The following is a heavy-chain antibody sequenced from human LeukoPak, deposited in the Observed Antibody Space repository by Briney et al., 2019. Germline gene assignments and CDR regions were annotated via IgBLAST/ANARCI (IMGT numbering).Heavy chain of an antibody. CDR3: TSGDWCDS. J-gene: IGHJ4*02. Sequence: GGSLRLSCAASGFTFSSYSMSWIRQAPGKGLEWVAYISSSGSTIHYADSVKGRFTISRDNAKNLLHLQMNSLRVEDTSVYYCTSGDWCDSWGQGTLVTVSS. CDR2: ISSSGSTI. V-gene: IGHV3-48*04. CDR1: GFTFSSYS. D-gene: IGHD2-21*02.